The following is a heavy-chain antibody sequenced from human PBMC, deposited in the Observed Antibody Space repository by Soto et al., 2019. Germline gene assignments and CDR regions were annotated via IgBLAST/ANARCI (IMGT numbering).Heavy chain of an antibody. CDR1: GYTFTSYD. CDR3: ARRRWSVSNAFDI. V-gene: IGHV1-8*01. D-gene: IGHD2-15*01. Sequence: ASVKVSCKASGYTFTSYDINWVRQATGQGLERMGWMNPNSGNTGYAQKLQGRVTMTRNTSTSTAYMELSSLRSEDTAVYYCARRRWSVSNAFDIWGQGTMVTVS. CDR2: MNPNSGNT. J-gene: IGHJ3*02.